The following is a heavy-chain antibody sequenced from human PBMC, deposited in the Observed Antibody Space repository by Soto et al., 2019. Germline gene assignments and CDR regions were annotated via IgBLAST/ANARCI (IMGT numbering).Heavy chain of an antibody. Sequence: SETLSLTCAVYGGSFSGYYWSWIRQPPGKGLEWIGEINHSGSTNYNPSLKSRVTISVDTSKNQFSLKLSSVSAADTAVYYCARARGYSGYDRTGYYYYYMDVWGKGTTVTVSS. CDR1: GGSFSGYY. D-gene: IGHD5-12*01. J-gene: IGHJ6*03. CDR3: ARARGYSGYDRTGYYYYYMDV. V-gene: IGHV4-34*01. CDR2: INHSGST.